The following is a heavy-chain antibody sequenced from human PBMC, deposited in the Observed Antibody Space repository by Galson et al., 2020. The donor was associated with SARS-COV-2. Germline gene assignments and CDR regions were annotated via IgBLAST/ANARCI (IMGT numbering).Heavy chain of an antibody. D-gene: IGHD6-19*01. CDR1: GGSFSGSY. CDR2: IYHDGSA. Sequence: SETLSLTCAVYGGSFSGSYYNWIRQPPGKGLEWIGDIYHDGSANYDPALKSRVTISVDRSKNQLSLKLTSVTAADTTVYYCATSNSGSQYYGMDVWGQGITVTVSS. V-gene: IGHV4-34*01. CDR3: ATSNSGSQYYGMDV. J-gene: IGHJ6*02.